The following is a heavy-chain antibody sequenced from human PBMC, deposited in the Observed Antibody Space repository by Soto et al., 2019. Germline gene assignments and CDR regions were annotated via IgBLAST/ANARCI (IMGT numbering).Heavy chain of an antibody. CDR3: ARDGGRHSGGIDY. V-gene: IGHV1-69*01. CDR2: IVTIFGTA. CDR1: GGTFSSYS. Sequence: QVQLVQSGAEVKKPGSSVKVSCKASGGTFSSYSINWVRQAPGQGLEWMGEIVTIFGTANYAQKFQGRVRITADESTSTAYMELSSLRSEDTAVYYCARDGGRHSGGIDYWGQGSLVTVSS. D-gene: IGHD1-26*01. J-gene: IGHJ4*02.